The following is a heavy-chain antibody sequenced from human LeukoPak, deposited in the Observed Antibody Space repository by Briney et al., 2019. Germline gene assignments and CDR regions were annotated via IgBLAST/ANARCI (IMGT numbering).Heavy chain of an antibody. Sequence: GGSLRLSCAASGFTFSSYWMHWVRQAPGKGLEWVANIKHDETEKYYVDSVKGRFTISRDNAKNSLYLQMNSLRTDDTAVYFCARDRYSSVWGKGTTVIVSS. J-gene: IGHJ6*04. CDR2: IKHDETEK. D-gene: IGHD6-19*01. CDR1: GFTFSSYW. V-gene: IGHV3-7*01. CDR3: ARDRYSSV.